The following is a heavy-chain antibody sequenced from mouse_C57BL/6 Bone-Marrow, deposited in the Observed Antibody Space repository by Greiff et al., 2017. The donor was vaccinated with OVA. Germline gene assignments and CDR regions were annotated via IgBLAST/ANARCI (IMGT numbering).Heavy chain of an antibody. V-gene: IGHV1-69*01. CDR1: GYTFTSYW. CDR2: IDPSDSYT. Sequence: VQLQQSGAELVMPGASVKLSCKASGYTFTSYWMHWVKQRPGQGLEWIGEIDPSDSYTNYNQKFKGKSTLTVDKSSSTAYMQLSSLTSEDSAVYYCARDPYYFDYWGQGTTLTVSS. CDR3: ARDPYYFDY. J-gene: IGHJ2*01.